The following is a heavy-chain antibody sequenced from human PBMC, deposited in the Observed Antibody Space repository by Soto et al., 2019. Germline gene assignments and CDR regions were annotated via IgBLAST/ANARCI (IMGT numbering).Heavy chain of an antibody. J-gene: IGHJ4*02. CDR1: RYTFTSYD. CDR2: MNPNSGNT. V-gene: IGHV1-8*01. CDR3: AREGPLGGSYWN. Sequence: QVQLVQSGAEVKKSGASVKVSCKASRYTFTSYDINWVRQATGQGLEWMGWMNPNSGNTGYAQKFQGRITMTRNTSTNTAYMELSSLRSEDTAVYYCAREGPLGGSYWNWGQGTLVTVSS. D-gene: IGHD1-26*01.